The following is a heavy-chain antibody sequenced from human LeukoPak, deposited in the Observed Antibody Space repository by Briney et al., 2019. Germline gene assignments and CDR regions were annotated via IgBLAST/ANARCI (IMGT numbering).Heavy chain of an antibody. CDR3: AKDDGGSYYIYYYYMDV. J-gene: IGHJ6*03. CDR2: IYSGGTT. CDR1: GFTVSGNY. V-gene: IGHV3-53*01. D-gene: IGHD1-26*01. Sequence: GGSLRLSCAVSGFTVSGNYMSWVRQAPGKGLEWVSLIYSGGTTYYADSVKGRFTISRDNSRNTLYLQMNSLRAEDTAVYYCAKDDGGSYYIYYYYMDVWGKGTTVTISS.